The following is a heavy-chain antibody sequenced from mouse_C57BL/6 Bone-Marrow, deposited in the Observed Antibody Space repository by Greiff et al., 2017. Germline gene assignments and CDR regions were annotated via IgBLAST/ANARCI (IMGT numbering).Heavy chain of an antibody. J-gene: IGHJ3*01. Sequence: VQLKQSGAELVRPGASVKLSCTASGFNIKDDYMHWVKQRPEQGLEWIGWIDPENGDTEYASKFQGKATLTADTSSNTAYLQLSSLTSEDTAVYYCTTRGDGSRSFAYWGQGTLVTVSA. D-gene: IGHD1-1*01. CDR3: TTRGDGSRSFAY. CDR1: GFNIKDDY. V-gene: IGHV14-4*01. CDR2: IDPENGDT.